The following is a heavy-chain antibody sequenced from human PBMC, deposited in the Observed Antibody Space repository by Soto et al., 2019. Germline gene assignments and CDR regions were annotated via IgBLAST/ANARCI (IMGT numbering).Heavy chain of an antibody. CDR3: ASSNIAAAGFYYYGMDV. J-gene: IGHJ6*02. CDR2: IYYSGST. D-gene: IGHD6-13*01. V-gene: IGHV4-59*01. CDR1: GGSISSYY. Sequence: SETLSLTCTVSGGSISSYYWSCIRQPPGKGLEWIGYIYYSGSTNYNPSLKSRVTISVDTSKNQFSLKLSSVTAADTAVYYCASSNIAAAGFYYYGMDVWGRGTTVTVSS.